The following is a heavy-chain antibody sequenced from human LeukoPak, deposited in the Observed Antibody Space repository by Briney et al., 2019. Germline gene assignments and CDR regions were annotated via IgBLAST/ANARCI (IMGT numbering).Heavy chain of an antibody. D-gene: IGHD2-2*01. CDR2: ISWNSANI. Sequence: ALRLSCAGSGFTFDNYVIHGVRLARGKGGEGVSWISWNSANIFYASSVKGRFTISRDTAKHSLYLHMNTLRPEHTALYYCAKDFCFACSNYFNGMDVWGQGTTVTVSS. CDR1: GFTFDNYV. J-gene: IGHJ6*02. V-gene: IGHV3-9*01. CDR3: AKDFCFACSNYFNGMDV.